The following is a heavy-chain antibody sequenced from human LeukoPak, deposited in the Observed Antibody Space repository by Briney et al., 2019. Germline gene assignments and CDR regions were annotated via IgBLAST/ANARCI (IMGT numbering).Heavy chain of an antibody. D-gene: IGHD6-6*01. Sequence: PGGSLRLSCAASGVTFSSYSMNWVRRAPGKGLEWVSSISSSSSYIYYADSVKGRFTISRDNAKNSLYLQMNSLRAEDTAVYYCARVRSSSIHDAFDIWGQGTMVTVSS. CDR3: ARVRSSSIHDAFDI. V-gene: IGHV3-21*01. CDR1: GVTFSSYS. CDR2: ISSSSSYI. J-gene: IGHJ3*02.